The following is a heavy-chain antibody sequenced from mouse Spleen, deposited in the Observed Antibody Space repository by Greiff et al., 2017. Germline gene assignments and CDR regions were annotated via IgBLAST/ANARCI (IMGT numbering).Heavy chain of an antibody. J-gene: IGHJ1*03. D-gene: IGHD2-4*01. CDR3: ARGDYDLWYFDV. CDR1: GFTFSSYG. V-gene: IGHV5-6*01. CDR2: ISSGGSYT. Sequence: EVQRVESGGDLVKPGGSLKLSCAASGFTFSSYGMSWVRQTPDKRLEWVATISSGGSYTYYPDSVKGRFTISRDNAKNTLYLQMSSLKSEDTAMYYCARGDYDLWYFDVWGTGTTVTVSS.